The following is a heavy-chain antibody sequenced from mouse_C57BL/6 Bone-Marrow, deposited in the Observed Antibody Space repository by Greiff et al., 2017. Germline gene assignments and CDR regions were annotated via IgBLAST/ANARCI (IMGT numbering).Heavy chain of an antibody. J-gene: IGHJ1*03. CDR2: IHPNSGST. CDR1: GYTFTSYW. Sequence: QVQLKQPGAELVKPGASVKLSCKASGYTFTSYWMHWVKQRPGQGLEWIGMIHPNSGSTNYNEKFKSKATLTVDKSSSTAYMQRSSLTSEDSAVYYCARGGYGRYWYFYVWGTGTTVTLSS. V-gene: IGHV1-64*01. D-gene: IGHD1-1*01. CDR3: ARGGYGRYWYFYV.